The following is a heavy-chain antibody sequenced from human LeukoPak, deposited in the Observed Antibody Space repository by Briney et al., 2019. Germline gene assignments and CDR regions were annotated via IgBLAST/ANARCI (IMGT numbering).Heavy chain of an antibody. CDR1: GVMFPSYW. Sequence: GGSLRLSCAASGVMFPSYWMTWVRQAPGKGLEWVANIKQDGSEKYYVDFVKGRFTISRDNAKNSVYLQMNSLRAEDTAVYYCARRHHFGFLDSWGQGTLVTVSS. D-gene: IGHD3-10*01. J-gene: IGHJ4*02. CDR2: IKQDGSEK. V-gene: IGHV3-7*04. CDR3: ARRHHFGFLDS.